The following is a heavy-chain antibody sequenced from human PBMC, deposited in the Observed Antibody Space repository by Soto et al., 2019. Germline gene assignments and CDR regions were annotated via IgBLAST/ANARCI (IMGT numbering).Heavy chain of an antibody. D-gene: IGHD6-19*01. J-gene: IGHJ4*02. Sequence: ASVKVSCKASGYSFTGDHLHWVRQTPGLGLQWMGRINPSSGSTNYAQKFQGRVTMTRDTSTTTAYMELSSLRSDDTAMYYCARGEVHSSGWKFDYWGQGTQVTVSS. CDR2: INPSSGST. CDR1: GYSFTGDH. V-gene: IGHV1-46*03. CDR3: ARGEVHSSGWKFDY.